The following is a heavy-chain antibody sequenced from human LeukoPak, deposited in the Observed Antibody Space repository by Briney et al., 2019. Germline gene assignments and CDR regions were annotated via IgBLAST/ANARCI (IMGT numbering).Heavy chain of an antibody. CDR3: ARGKELLPPIDY. D-gene: IGHD3-10*01. J-gene: IGHJ4*02. Sequence: GASVKVPCKASGYTFTSYAVVWVRQATGQGLEWMGWMNPNSGNTGYAQKFQGRVTMTRNTSISTAYMELSSLRSEDTAVYYCARGKELLPPIDYWGQGTLVTVSS. CDR1: GYTFTSYA. CDR2: MNPNSGNT. V-gene: IGHV1-8*01.